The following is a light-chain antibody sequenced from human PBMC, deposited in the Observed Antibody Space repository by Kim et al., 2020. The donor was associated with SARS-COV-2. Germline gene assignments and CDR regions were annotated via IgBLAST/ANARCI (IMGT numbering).Light chain of an antibody. CDR2: GNS. J-gene: IGLJ3*02. Sequence: RVTISGTGGSSNIGAGYDVHWYQQLPGTAPKLLIYGNSNRPSGFPDRFSGSKSGTSASLAITGLQAEDEADYYCQSYDSSLSAWVFGGGTQLTVL. CDR3: QSYDSSLSAWV. V-gene: IGLV1-40*01. CDR1: SSNIGAGYD.